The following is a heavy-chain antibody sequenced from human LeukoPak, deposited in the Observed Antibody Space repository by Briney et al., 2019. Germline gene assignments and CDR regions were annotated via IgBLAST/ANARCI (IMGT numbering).Heavy chain of an antibody. V-gene: IGHV3-15*04. CDR3: TLGPR. J-gene: IGHJ4*02. CDR1: GFTFTNAW. Sequence: GGSLRLSCTTSGFTFTNAWMSWVRQAPGKGLEWVGRIESKTDGGPTEFAAPVEGRFTISKDDSKNTMYLQMNSLKPEDTAVYYCTLGPRWGPGALVTVSS. CDR2: IESKTDGGPT.